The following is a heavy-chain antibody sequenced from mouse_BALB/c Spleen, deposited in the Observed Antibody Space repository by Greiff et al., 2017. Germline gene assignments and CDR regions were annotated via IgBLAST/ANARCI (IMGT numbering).Heavy chain of an antibody. V-gene: IGHV5-17*02. CDR3: ARKRGNYNFAMDY. J-gene: IGHJ4*01. CDR1: GFTFSSFG. D-gene: IGHD2-1*01. Sequence: EVQVVESGGGLVQPGGSRKLSCAASGFTFSSFGMHWVRQAPEKGLEWVAYISSGSSTIYYADTVKGRFTISRDNPKNTLFLQMTSLRSEDTAMYYCARKRGNYNFAMDYWGQGTSVTVSS. CDR2: ISSGSSTI.